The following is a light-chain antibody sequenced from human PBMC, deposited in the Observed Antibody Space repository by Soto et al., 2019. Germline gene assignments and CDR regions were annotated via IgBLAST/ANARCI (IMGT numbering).Light chain of an antibody. CDR3: QQYNNSPPS. CDR2: KAS. V-gene: IGKV1-5*03. CDR1: QSISTW. J-gene: IGKJ4*01. Sequence: DIQMTQSPSTLSASVGDRVTITCRASQSISTWLAWYQQKPGKAPKLLIYKASNLEGGVPSRFSGSGSGTEFTIYNNCQQPDDFATYYYQQYNNSPPSFGGGTTVEIK.